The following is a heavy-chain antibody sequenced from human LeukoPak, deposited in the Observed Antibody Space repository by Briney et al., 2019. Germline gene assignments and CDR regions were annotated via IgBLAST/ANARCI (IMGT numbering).Heavy chain of an antibody. D-gene: IGHD5-12*01. CDR1: GFTVNSNY. V-gene: IGHV3-53*04. CDR2: IYSGGST. J-gene: IGHJ4*02. CDR3: ARSRYSAYDLSY. Sequence: GGSPRLSCAASGFTVNSNYMTWVRQAPGKGLEWVSIIYSGGSTYYADSVKGRFTISRHNSKNTLYLQMNSLKPEDTAVYYCARSRYSAYDLSYWGQGTLVTVSS.